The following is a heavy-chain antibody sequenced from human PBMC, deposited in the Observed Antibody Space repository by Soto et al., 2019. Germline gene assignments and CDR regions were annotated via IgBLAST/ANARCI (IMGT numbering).Heavy chain of an antibody. J-gene: IGHJ4*02. D-gene: IGHD4-17*01. CDR2: IYYSGST. V-gene: IGHV4-59*08. CDR3: ARRYGYYFDY. CDR1: GGSFSGYY. Sequence: SETLSLTCAAYGGSFSGYYWSWIRQPPGKGLEWIGYIYYSGSTNYNPSLKSRVTISVDTSKNQLSLKLSSVTAADTAVYYCARRYGYYFDYWGQGTLVTVSS.